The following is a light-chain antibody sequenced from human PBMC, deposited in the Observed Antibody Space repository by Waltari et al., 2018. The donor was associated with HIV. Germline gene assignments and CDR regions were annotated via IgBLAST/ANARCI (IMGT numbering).Light chain of an antibody. V-gene: IGKV1-9*01. CDR2: TAS. J-gene: IGKJ3*01. Sequence: DSQLTQSPSFLSASVGDRVTITCRASQGISSYLAWYQQKPGKAPKLLIYTASILQSGVPSRFSRSGSGTEFTLTISSLQPEDFATYYCQRLNSYRFTFGPGTKVDIK. CDR1: QGISSY. CDR3: QRLNSYRFT.